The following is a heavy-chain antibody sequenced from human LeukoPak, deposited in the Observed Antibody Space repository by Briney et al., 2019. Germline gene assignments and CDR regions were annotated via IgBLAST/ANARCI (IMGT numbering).Heavy chain of an antibody. D-gene: IGHD2-2*01. CDR3: ARGVVPAAMASTGDWFDP. CDR2: IYSSEST. J-gene: IGHJ5*02. Sequence: PSETLSLTCTVSGGSISSYYWSWIRQPAGKGLEWIGRIYSSESTNYNPALKSRVTISVDKSKNQFSLKLSSVTAAHTAVYFCARGVVPAAMASTGDWFDPWGRGTLVTVSS. V-gene: IGHV4-4*07. CDR1: GGSISSYY.